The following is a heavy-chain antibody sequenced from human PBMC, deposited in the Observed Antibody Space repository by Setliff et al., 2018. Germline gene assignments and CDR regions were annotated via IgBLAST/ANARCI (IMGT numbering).Heavy chain of an antibody. CDR3: ARVLFHCSSTSCYLDAFDI. Sequence: ASVKVSCKASGYTFISYGISWVRQAPGQGLEWMGWISAYNGNTNYAQKLQGRVTMTTDTSTSTAYMELRSLRSDDTAVYYCARVLFHCSSTSCYLDAFDIWGQGTMDTVSS. V-gene: IGHV1-18*01. CDR1: GYTFISYG. D-gene: IGHD2-2*01. J-gene: IGHJ3*02. CDR2: ISAYNGNT.